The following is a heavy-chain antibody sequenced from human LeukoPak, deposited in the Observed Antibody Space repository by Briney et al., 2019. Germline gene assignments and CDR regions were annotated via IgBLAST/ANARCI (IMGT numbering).Heavy chain of an antibody. J-gene: IGHJ4*02. CDR2: ICGDGGSK. V-gene: IGHV3-43*02. Sequence: PGGSLRLSCALSGFTFYDFAMHAVPRAPGGGLEWGSLICGDGGSKYYADSVKGRFTISRDNSKNSLYLQMNSLRTEDTALYYCAEGLSTVTTIFGYWGQGTLVTVSS. CDR1: GFTFYDFA. CDR3: AEGLSTVTTIFGY. D-gene: IGHD4-17*01.